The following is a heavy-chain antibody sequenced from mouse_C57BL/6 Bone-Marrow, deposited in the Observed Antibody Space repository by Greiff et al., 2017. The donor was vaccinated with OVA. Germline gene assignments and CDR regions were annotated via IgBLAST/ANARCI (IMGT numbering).Heavy chain of an antibody. CDR1: GFSLTSYG. CDR3: ARPHYYGSSYAMDY. CDR2: IWSDGST. D-gene: IGHD1-1*01. J-gene: IGHJ4*01. Sequence: VKLVESGPGLVAPSQSLSITCTVSGFSLTSYGVHWVRQPPGKGLEWLVVIWSDGSTTYNSALKSRLSISKDNSKSQVFLKMNSLQTDDTAMYYCARPHYYGSSYAMDYWGQGTSVTVSS. V-gene: IGHV2-6*03.